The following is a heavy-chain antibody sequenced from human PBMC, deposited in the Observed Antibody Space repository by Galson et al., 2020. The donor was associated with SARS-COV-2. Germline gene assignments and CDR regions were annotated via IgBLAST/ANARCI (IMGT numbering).Heavy chain of an antibody. CDR1: GYTFTNYD. Sequence: ASVKVSCKTSGYTFTNYDVNWVRQAAGHGLEWMGWMNPNSGNTGYAQKFQGRVSMTRDTSISTAYLQLSRLRSEDTAVYYCVRLEYGDSVGWGQGTLVTV. D-gene: IGHD4-17*01. CDR2: MNPNSGNT. J-gene: IGHJ4*02. V-gene: IGHV1-8*01. CDR3: VRLEYGDSVG.